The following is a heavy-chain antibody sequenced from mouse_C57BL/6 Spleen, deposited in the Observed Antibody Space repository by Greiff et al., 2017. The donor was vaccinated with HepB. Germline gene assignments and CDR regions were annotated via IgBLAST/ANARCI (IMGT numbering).Heavy chain of an antibody. CDR3: ARSHYGNSVYFDY. Sequence: VQLKESGPELVKPGASVKISCKASGYAFSSSWMNWVKQRPGKGLEWIGRIYPGDGDTNYNGKFKGKATLTADKSSSTAYMQLSSLTSEDSAVYFCARSHYGNSVYFDYWGQGTTLTVSS. CDR1: GYAFSSSW. CDR2: IYPGDGDT. D-gene: IGHD2-1*01. V-gene: IGHV1-82*01. J-gene: IGHJ2*01.